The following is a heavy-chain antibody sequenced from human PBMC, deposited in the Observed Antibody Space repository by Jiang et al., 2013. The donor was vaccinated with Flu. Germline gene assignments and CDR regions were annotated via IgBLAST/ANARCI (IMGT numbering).Heavy chain of an antibody. Sequence: SGAEVKKPGASVKVSCKASGYTFTGKAMNWVRQAPGQRLEWMGWINAGNGNTKVSQKFQGRVTISRDTSANTTYMELSSLKSEDTAVYYCARASLWFGDLYPAASDHWGQGTLVTVSS. CDR2: INAGNGNT. V-gene: IGHV1-3*01. J-gene: IGHJ4*02. D-gene: IGHD3-10*01. CDR3: ARASLWFGDLYPAASDH. CDR1: GYTFTGKA.